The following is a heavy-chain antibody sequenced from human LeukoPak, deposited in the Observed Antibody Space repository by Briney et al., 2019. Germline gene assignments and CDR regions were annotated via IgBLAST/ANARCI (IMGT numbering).Heavy chain of an antibody. CDR3: ARGASPGYYDFWSGYSNYFDY. CDR1: GGSFSGYY. J-gene: IGHJ4*02. Sequence: SETLSLTCAVYGGSFSGYYWSWIRQPPGKGLEWIGEIDHSGSTNYNPSLKSRVTISVDTSKNQFSLKLSSVTAADTAVYYCARGASPGYYDFWSGYSNYFDYWGQGTLVTVSS. D-gene: IGHD3-3*01. CDR2: IDHSGST. V-gene: IGHV4-34*01.